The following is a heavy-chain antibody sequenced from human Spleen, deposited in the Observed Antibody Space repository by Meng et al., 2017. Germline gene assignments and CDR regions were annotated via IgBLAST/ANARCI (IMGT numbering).Heavy chain of an antibody. D-gene: IGHD4-11*01. CDR2: INHSGST. CDR1: GGSFSDYY. Sequence: QLEQWGAGLLTPSETLSLTCVGSGGSFSDYYWSWIRQPPGKGLEWIGEINHSGSTNYNPSLESRATISVDTSQNNLSLKLSSVTAADSAVYYCARGPTTMAHDFDYWGQGTLVTVSS. V-gene: IGHV4-34*01. J-gene: IGHJ4*02. CDR3: ARGPTTMAHDFDY.